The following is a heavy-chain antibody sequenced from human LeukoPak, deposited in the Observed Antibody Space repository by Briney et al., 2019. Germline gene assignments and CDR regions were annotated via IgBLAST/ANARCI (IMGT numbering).Heavy chain of an antibody. CDR1: GGSISTYY. CDR2: IYYSGST. V-gene: IGHV4-59*12. J-gene: IGHJ6*02. Sequence: SETLSLTCTVSGGSISTYYWSWIRQPPGKGLEWIGYIYYSGSTNYNPSLKSRVTISVDTSKNQFSLKLSSVTAADTAVYYCARGTSSSWYSGYYYHYGMDVWGQGTTVTVSS. CDR3: ARGTSSSWYSGYYYHYGMDV. D-gene: IGHD6-13*01.